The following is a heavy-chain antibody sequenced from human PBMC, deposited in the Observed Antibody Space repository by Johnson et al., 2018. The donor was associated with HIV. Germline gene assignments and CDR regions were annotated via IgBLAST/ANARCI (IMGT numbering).Heavy chain of an antibody. CDR1: GFTFSSYA. V-gene: IGHV3-30-3*01. CDR3: AFPTGATTAFDI. J-gene: IGHJ3*02. Sequence: VQLVESGGGWIQPGGSLRLSCAASGFTFSSYAMHWVRQAPGKGLEWVAVISYDGSNKYYADSVKGRFTISRDNSKNTLYLQMNSLRAEDTAVYYCAFPTGATTAFDIWGQGTMVTVSS. CDR2: ISYDGSNK. D-gene: IGHD5-24*01.